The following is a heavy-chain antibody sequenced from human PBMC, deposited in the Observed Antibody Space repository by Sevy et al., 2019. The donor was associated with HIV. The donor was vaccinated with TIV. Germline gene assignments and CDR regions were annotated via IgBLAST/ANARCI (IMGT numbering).Heavy chain of an antibody. CDR3: AKDRYGITGKTYYYYYGMDV. V-gene: IGHV3-43*01. J-gene: IGHJ6*02. Sequence: GGSLRLSCAASGFTFDDYTMHWVRQAPGKGLEWVSLISWDGGSTYYADSVKGRFTNSRDNSKNSLYLQMNSLRTEDTALYYCAKDRYGITGKTYYYYYGMDVWGQGTTVTVSS. CDR1: GFTFDDYT. CDR2: ISWDGGST. D-gene: IGHD1-20*01.